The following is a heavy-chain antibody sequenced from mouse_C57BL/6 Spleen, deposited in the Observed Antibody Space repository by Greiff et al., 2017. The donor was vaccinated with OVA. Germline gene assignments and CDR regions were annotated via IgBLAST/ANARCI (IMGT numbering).Heavy chain of an antibody. V-gene: IGHV5-17*01. D-gene: IGHD2-5*01. Sequence: EVKLEESGGGLVKPGGSLKLSCAASGFTFSDYGMHWVRQAPEKGLEWVAYISSGSSTIYYADTVKGRFTLSRDNAKNTLFLQMTSLRSEDTAMYYCASYYSNYPYYAMDYWGKGPSVTVSS. CDR1: GFTFSDYG. CDR3: ASYYSNYPYYAMDY. J-gene: IGHJ4*01. CDR2: ISSGSSTI.